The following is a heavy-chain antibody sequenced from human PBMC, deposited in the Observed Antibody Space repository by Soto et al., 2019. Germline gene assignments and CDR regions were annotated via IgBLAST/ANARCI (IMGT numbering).Heavy chain of an antibody. J-gene: IGHJ4*02. CDR2: IRHDGSNI. Sequence: VQLVESGGGVVQPGGSLRLSCAASGNIFSGYGMHWVRQPPGKGLEWVAIIRHDGSNIFYAGSVRGRFTIARDNSKNTLYLRMNGLRAENTAVYYCARDEVGGKAFYGYYDYGSQRTLVTVSS. V-gene: IGHV3-30*02. CDR1: GNIFSGYG. D-gene: IGHD1-26*01. CDR3: ARDEVGGKAFYGYYDY.